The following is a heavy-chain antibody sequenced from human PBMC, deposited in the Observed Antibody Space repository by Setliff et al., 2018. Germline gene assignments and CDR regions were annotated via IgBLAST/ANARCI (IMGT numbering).Heavy chain of an antibody. CDR1: GGTFSDYY. CDR2: MYYSGDT. J-gene: IGHJ6*03. CDR3: ARVAGAKVNYMDV. V-gene: IGHV4-59*08. D-gene: IGHD1-26*01. Sequence: SETLSLTCAASGGTFSDYYWTWIRQPPGKGLEWIGYMYYSGDTNYNPSLKSRVTISVDTSKNQFSLELRSVTAADTAVYYCARVAGAKVNYMDVWGKGTTVTVSS.